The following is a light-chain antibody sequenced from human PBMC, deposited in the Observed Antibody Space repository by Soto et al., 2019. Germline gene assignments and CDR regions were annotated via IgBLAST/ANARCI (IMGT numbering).Light chain of an antibody. CDR1: GSDVGAYSY. CDR2: DVS. J-gene: IGLJ2*01. V-gene: IGLV2-14*01. Sequence: QSALTQPASVSGSPGQSITIPCTGTGSDVGAYSYVSWYQQHPGKAPKLIIYDVSNRPSGVSNRFSGSKSGNTASLTISGLQAEDEADYYCSSYTSSITLVFGGGTKLTVL. CDR3: SSYTSSITLV.